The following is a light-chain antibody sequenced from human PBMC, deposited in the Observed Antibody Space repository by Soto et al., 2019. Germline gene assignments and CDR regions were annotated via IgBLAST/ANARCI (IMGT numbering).Light chain of an antibody. J-gene: IGKJ1*01. CDR3: QQFGRSPWT. V-gene: IGKV3-20*01. Sequence: EIVLTQSPGTLSLSPGERATISCRASQSVSSSYLAWFQHKPGQAPRLLIYGTSSRATGITDRFSGGGSGTDFTLTISRLEPEDFAVYYCQQFGRSPWTFGQGTKVEIK. CDR2: GTS. CDR1: QSVSSSY.